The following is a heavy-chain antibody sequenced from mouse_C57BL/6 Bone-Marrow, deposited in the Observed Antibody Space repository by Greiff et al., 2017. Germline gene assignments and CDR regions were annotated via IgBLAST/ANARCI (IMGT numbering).Heavy chain of an antibody. CDR2: INPSTGGT. J-gene: IGHJ4*01. D-gene: IGHD2-1*01. CDR3: ARYLLWSPYYAMDY. Sequence: EVKLKQSGPELVKPGASVKISCKASGYSFTGYYMNWVKQSPEKSLEWIGEINPSTGGTTYNQKFKAKATLTVDKSSSTAYMQLKSLTSEDSAVYYCARYLLWSPYYAMDYWGQGTSVTVSS. CDR1: GYSFTGYY. V-gene: IGHV1-42*01.